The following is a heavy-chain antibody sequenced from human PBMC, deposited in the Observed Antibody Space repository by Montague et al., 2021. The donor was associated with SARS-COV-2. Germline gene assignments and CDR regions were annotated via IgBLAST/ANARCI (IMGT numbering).Heavy chain of an antibody. D-gene: IGHD3-10*01. CDR1: GFTFSNSA. CDR3: AKDSYYYGLGYGMDV. Sequence: SLRLSCAASGFTFSNSAMNWVRQAPGKGLEWVSGSSGSDGGPHYXDSXKGLFTISRDNSKNVLYLQLNSLRAEDTALYYCAKDSYYYGLGYGMDVWGQGTTVTVSS. J-gene: IGHJ6*02. CDR2: SSGSDGGP. V-gene: IGHV3-23*01.